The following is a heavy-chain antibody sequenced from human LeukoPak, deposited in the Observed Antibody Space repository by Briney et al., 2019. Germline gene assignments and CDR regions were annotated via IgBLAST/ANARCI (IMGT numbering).Heavy chain of an antibody. CDR3: ARDLAVLGYFHFDY. V-gene: IGHV4-38-2*02. CDR2: IYHSGKS. D-gene: IGHD3-22*01. Sequence: SETLSLTCSVSGYSISSGYYWDWIRQPPGKGLEWIASIYHSGKSYYNPSLESRVTISVDTSKNQFSLKLSSVTAADTAVYYCARDLAVLGYFHFDYWGQGTLVTVSS. CDR1: GYSISSGYY. J-gene: IGHJ4*02.